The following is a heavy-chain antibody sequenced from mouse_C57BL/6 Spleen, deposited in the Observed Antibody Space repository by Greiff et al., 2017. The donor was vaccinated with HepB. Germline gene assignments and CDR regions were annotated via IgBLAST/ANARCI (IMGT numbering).Heavy chain of an antibody. V-gene: IGHV1-55*01. D-gene: IGHD5-5*01. CDR1: GYTFTSYW. J-gene: IGHJ4*01. CDR3: AREGLPYAMDY. Sequence: QVQLKQPGAELVKPGASVKMSCKASGYTFTSYWITWVKQRPGQGLEWIGDIYPGSGSTNYNEKFKSKATLTVDTSSSTAYMQLSSLTSEDSAVYYCAREGLPYAMDYWGQGTSVTVSS. CDR2: IYPGSGST.